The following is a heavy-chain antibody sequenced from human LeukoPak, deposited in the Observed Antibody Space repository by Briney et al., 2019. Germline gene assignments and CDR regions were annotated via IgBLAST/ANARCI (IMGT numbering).Heavy chain of an antibody. CDR1: GFSVSRNY. D-gene: IGHD3-22*01. Sequence: GGSLRLSCAASGFSVSRNYMTWVRQAPGEGLEWVSLIYSGGSTSYADSVKGRFTISRDNAKNTLYLQMTSLRAEDTAVYYCAKEGIRYYYDSSGYYGDYWGQGTLVTVSS. V-gene: IGHV3-66*02. CDR2: IYSGGST. CDR3: AKEGIRYYYDSSGYYGDY. J-gene: IGHJ4*02.